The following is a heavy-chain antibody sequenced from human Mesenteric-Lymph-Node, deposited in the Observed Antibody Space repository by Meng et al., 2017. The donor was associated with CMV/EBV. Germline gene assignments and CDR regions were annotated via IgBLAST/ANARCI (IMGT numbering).Heavy chain of an antibody. CDR3: ARADSGLDY. D-gene: IGHD3-10*01. V-gene: IGHV4-59*01. CDR2: IYYSGST. Sequence: SETLSLTCTVSGGSISSYYWNWIRQPPGKGLQWIGYIYYSGSTYYSPSLKSRVTISVDTSKNQFSLRLSSVTAADTAMYYCARADSGLDYWGQGTLVTVSS. J-gene: IGHJ4*02. CDR1: GGSISSYY.